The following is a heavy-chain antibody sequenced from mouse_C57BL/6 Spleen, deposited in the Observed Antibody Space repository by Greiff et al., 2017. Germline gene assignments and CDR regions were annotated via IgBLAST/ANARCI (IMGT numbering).Heavy chain of an antibody. CDR2: ISDGGSYT. V-gene: IGHV5-4*01. D-gene: IGHD3-1*01. J-gene: IGHJ3*01. CDR1: GFTFSSYA. Sequence: EVKLVESGGGLVKPGGSLKLSCAASGFTFSSYAMSWVRQTPEKRLEWVATISDGGSYTYYPDNVKGRFTISRDNAKNTLYLQMSHLKSEDTAMYYCARDKGLGPFAYWGQGTLVTVSA. CDR3: ARDKGLGPFAY.